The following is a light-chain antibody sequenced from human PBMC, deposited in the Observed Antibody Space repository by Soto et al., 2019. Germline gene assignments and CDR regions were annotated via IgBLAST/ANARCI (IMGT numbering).Light chain of an antibody. J-gene: IGKJ1*01. CDR2: RVS. CDR3: MQGTHWPRT. V-gene: IGKV2-30*02. CDR1: QSLVHSDGNTY. Sequence: EVVLTQTPVSLPVTLGHPASISCRSSQSLVHSDGNTYLNWFHQRQGQSPRRXVYRVSNRDSGVPDKISVSGSGTYFTLKISRVEAEDSGVYDGMQGTHWPRTFGQGTKVDIK.